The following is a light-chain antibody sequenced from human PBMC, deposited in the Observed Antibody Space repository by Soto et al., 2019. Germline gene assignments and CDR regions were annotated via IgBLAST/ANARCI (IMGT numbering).Light chain of an antibody. Sequence: QTVVTQEPSFSVSPGGTVTLTCGLSSGSVSTTYYPSWYQQTPGQAPRTLIYNTDIRSSGVPDRFSGSILGNKAALTITGAQADDESEYYCVLYMGSGISVFGGGTKLTVL. V-gene: IGLV8-61*01. CDR2: NTD. CDR1: SGSVSTTYY. CDR3: VLYMGSGISV. J-gene: IGLJ3*02.